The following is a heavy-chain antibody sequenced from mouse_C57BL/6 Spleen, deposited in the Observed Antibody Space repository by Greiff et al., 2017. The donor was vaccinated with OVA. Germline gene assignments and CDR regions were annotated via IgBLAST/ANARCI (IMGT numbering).Heavy chain of an antibody. J-gene: IGHJ4*01. V-gene: IGHV1-80*01. CDR2: IYPGDGDT. D-gene: IGHD2-1*01. Sequence: LVESGAELVKPGASVKISCKASGYAFSSYWMNWVKQRPGKGLEWIGQIYPGDGDTNYNGKFKGKATLTADKSSSTAYMQLSSLTSEDSAVYFCARSEGNDAMDYWGQGTSVTVSS. CDR3: ARSEGNDAMDY. CDR1: GYAFSSYW.